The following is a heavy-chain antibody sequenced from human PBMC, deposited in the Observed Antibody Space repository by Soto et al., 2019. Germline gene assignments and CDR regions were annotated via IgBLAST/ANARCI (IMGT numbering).Heavy chain of an antibody. V-gene: IGHV1-18*01. CDR2: ISAYNGNT. CDR1: GYTFTSYG. CDR3: ARVFGAGYCSCPCCRLHYYCYGMDV. Sequence: ASVKVSCKASGYTFTSYGISWVRQAPGQGLEWMGWISAYNGNTNYAQKLQGGVTMTIHTSTSTAYMELSSLSSDDTVVYYCARVFGAGYCSCPCCRLHYYCYGMDVWGQGTTVTVSS. D-gene: IGHD2-2*01. J-gene: IGHJ6*02.